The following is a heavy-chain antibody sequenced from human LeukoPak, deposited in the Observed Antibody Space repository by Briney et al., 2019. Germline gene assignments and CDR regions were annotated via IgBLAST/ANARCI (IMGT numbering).Heavy chain of an antibody. Sequence: ASVKVSWKASGYTFTSYGISWVRQAPGQGLEWMGWISAYNGNTNYAQKLQGRVTMTTDTSTSTAYMELRSLRSDDTAVYYCARDLRIATAYYYGMDVWGQGTTVTVSS. CDR2: ISAYNGNT. J-gene: IGHJ6*02. CDR3: ARDLRIATAYYYGMDV. CDR1: GYTFTSYG. D-gene: IGHD6-13*01. V-gene: IGHV1-18*01.